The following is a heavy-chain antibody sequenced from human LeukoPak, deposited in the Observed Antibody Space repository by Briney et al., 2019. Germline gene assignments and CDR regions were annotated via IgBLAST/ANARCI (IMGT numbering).Heavy chain of an antibody. Sequence: GGSLRLSCAASGFTFSSYWMHWVRQAPGKGLVWVSRINSDGSSTSYADSVKGRFTISRDNAKNTLYLQMNSLRAEDTAVYYCARVGYSGYDYEATGLFGFDYWGQGTLVTVSS. CDR3: ARVGYSGYDYEATGLFGFDY. J-gene: IGHJ4*02. CDR2: INSDGSST. D-gene: IGHD5-12*01. V-gene: IGHV3-74*01. CDR1: GFTFSSYW.